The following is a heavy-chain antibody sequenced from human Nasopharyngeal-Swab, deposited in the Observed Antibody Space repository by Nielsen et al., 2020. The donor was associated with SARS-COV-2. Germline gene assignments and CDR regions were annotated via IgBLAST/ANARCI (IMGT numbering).Heavy chain of an antibody. V-gene: IGHV3-23*01. CDR3: ARGAFEYSSSWYDPYYFDY. CDR1: RFTFSRYG. D-gene: IGHD6-19*01. Sequence: GESLKISCAASRFTFSRYGMSWVRQAPGKGLEWVSTISGSGGYTYYADSVKGRFTISRDNSKNILYLQMNSLRVEDTAIYYCARGAFEYSSSWYDPYYFDYWGQGTLVTVSS. J-gene: IGHJ4*02. CDR2: ISGSGGYT.